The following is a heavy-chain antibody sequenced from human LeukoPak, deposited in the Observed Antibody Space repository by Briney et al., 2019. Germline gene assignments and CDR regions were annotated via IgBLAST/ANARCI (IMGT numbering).Heavy chain of an antibody. V-gene: IGHV3-23*01. J-gene: IGHJ4*02. CDR1: GFTFSNYV. Sequence: GGSLRLSCAASGFTFSNYVMSWVRQAPGKGLEWVSGISGSGGSIYYADSVKGRFTISRDSSKNTLNLQMNSLRAEDTAVYYCAKHGGTAMWLDYWGQGTLVTVSS. CDR3: AKHGGTAMWLDY. CDR2: ISGSGGSI. D-gene: IGHD5-18*01.